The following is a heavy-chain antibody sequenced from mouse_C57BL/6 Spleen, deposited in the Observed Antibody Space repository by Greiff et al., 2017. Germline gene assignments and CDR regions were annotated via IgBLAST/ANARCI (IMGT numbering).Heavy chain of an antibody. Sequence: EAMLVESGGGLVKPGGSLKLSCAASGFTFSSYTMSWVRQTPEKRLEWVATISGGGGNTYYPDSVKGRFTISRDNAKNTLYLQMSSLRSEDTALYYCARQNYDYDVRYAMDYWGQGTSVTVSS. CDR1: GFTFSSYT. J-gene: IGHJ4*01. D-gene: IGHD2-4*01. CDR2: ISGGGGNT. CDR3: ARQNYDYDVRYAMDY. V-gene: IGHV5-9*01.